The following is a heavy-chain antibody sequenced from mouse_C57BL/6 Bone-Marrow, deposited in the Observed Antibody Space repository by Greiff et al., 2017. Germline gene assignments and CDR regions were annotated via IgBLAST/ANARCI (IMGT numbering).Heavy chain of an antibody. J-gene: IGHJ1*03. Sequence: QVQLQQPGAELVKPGASVKMSCKASGYTFTSYWITWVKQRPGHGLEWIGDIYPGSGSTNYNEKFKSKATLTVDTSSTTAYMQLSSLTSEDSAVYDCARPYYSNYWYFDVWGTGTTVTVSS. CDR2: IYPGSGST. CDR1: GYTFTSYW. CDR3: ARPYYSNYWYFDV. D-gene: IGHD2-5*01. V-gene: IGHV1-55*01.